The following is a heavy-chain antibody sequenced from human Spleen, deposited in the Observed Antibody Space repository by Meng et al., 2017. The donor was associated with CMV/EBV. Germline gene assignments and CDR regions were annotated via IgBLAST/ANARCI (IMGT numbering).Heavy chain of an antibody. Sequence: ASVKVSCKASEYTFTAYYIHWVRQAPGQGLEWMGWINPNSGGTNYAQKFQGRVTMTRDTSINTGYMELTRLTSDDTAVYYCARTGILMQFDPWGQGTLVTVSS. CDR1: EYTFTAYY. CDR3: ARTGILMQFDP. J-gene: IGHJ5*02. V-gene: IGHV1-2*02. CDR2: INPNSGGT. D-gene: IGHD3-3*02.